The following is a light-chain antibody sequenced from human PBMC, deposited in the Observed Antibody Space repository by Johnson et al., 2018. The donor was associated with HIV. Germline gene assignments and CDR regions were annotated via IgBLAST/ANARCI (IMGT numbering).Light chain of an antibody. CDR3: GTWDNSLSAFV. J-gene: IGLJ1*01. Sequence: QSVLTQPPSVSAAPGQKVTISCSGSSSNIGNNYVSWYQQFPGTAPKLLIYGNNKRPSGIPDRFSGSKSGTSATLGINGLQTGDEAEYYCGTWDNSLSAFVFGSGTKVAVL. CDR1: SSNIGNNY. CDR2: GNN. V-gene: IGLV1-51*01.